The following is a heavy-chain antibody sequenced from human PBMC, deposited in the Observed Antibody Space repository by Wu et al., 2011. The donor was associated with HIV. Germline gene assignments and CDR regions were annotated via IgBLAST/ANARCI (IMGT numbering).Heavy chain of an antibody. Sequence: QVQLVQSGAEVKKPGASVKVSCQASGYTFTGYYIHWVRKAPGQGLEWMGWINPNSGGTEYAQTFQGRVTMNGDTSISTADMELSRLRSDDTAVYYCASGDSMGYWGQGTQVTVSS. D-gene: IGHD7-27*01. CDR2: INPNSGGT. CDR1: GYTFTGYY. CDR3: ASGDSMGY. V-gene: IGHV1-2*02. J-gene: IGHJ4*02.